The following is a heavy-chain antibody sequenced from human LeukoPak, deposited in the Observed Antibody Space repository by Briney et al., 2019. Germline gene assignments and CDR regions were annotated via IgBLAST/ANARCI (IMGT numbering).Heavy chain of an antibody. Sequence: SVKVSCKASGGTFSSYTISWVRQAPGQGFEWMGRIIPILGIANYAQKFQGRVTITADKSTSTAYMELSSLRSEDTAVYYCARPSTVTTNYYYYYGMDVWGQGTTVTVSS. CDR3: ARPSTVTTNYYYYYGMDV. CDR1: GGTFSSYT. CDR2: IIPILGIA. V-gene: IGHV1-69*02. J-gene: IGHJ6*02. D-gene: IGHD4-17*01.